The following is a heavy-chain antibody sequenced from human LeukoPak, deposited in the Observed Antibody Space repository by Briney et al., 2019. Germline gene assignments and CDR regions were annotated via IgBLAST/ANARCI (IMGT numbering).Heavy chain of an antibody. J-gene: IGHJ4*02. CDR2: IREDGTEK. CDR1: GFTFSGAW. CDR3: ARHVGISF. D-gene: IGHD7-27*01. V-gene: IGHV3-7*01. Sequence: GGSLRLSCTASGFTFSGAWMTWVRQAPGKGPEWVANIREDGTEKNYVDSVKGRFTISRDNAKNSLFLQMSNLRDDDTAIYYCARHVGISFWGQGTLVTVSS.